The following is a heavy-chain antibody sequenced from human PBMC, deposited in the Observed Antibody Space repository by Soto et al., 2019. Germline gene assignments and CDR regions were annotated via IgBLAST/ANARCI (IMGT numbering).Heavy chain of an antibody. D-gene: IGHD3-16*01. CDR1: GFTFINAW. V-gene: IGHV3-15*07. CDR3: TTWGYI. J-gene: IGHJ3*02. CDR2: IKSKTSGGTA. Sequence: EERLVEFGGGSVRPGGSLRLSCAASGFTFINAWMSWIRQAPGKGLEWVGRIKSKTSGGTADYAAPVNGRFTISRDDSKNTLYLQMNSLKTEDTAVYYCTTWGYILTQGTMVTVSS.